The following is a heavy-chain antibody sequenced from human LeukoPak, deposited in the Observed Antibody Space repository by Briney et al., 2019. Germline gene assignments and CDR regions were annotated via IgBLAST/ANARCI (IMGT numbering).Heavy chain of an antibody. V-gene: IGHV4-30-2*01. CDR2: IYHSGST. CDR1: GGSISSGGYY. J-gene: IGHJ4*02. D-gene: IGHD2-15*01. CDR3: ASSLKYGCLDY. Sequence: SETLSLTCTVSGGSISSGGYYWSWIRQPPGKGLEWIGYIYHSGSTYYNPSLKSRVTISVDRSKNQFSLKLSSVTAADTAVYYCASSLKYGCLDYWGQGTLVTVSS.